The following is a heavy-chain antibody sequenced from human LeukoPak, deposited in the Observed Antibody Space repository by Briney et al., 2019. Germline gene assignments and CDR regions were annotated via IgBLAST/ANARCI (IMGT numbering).Heavy chain of an antibody. J-gene: IGHJ6*01. CDR3: AKDRTTVVSYYYYYGMDG. V-gene: IGHV3-30*18. D-gene: IGHD4-17*01. CDR2: ISYDGSNK. CDR1: VFTFSCYV. Sequence: GGSLRLSCAASVFTFSCYVMHWVRQARGRGLEWVAVISYDGSNKYYADSVKGRFTISRDNSKNTLYLQMNSLRAEDTAVYYCAKDRTTVVSYYYYYGMDGWGQGTTGTVSP.